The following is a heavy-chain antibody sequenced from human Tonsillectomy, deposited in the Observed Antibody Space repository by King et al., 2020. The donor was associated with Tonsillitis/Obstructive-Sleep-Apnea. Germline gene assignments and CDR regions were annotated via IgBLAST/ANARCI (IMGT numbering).Heavy chain of an antibody. CDR3: AKDFAAVTGDPGS. V-gene: IGHV3-23*04. D-gene: IGHD6-19*01. CDR1: GFTFSTYA. J-gene: IGHJ5*02. CDR2: ISGSNGGT. Sequence: VQLVESGGGLVQPGGSLRLSCVASGFTFSTYAMTRVRQAPGKGPEWVSGISGSNGGTYYADSVKGRFTISRDNSKNTLYLQMNILRADDTALYYCAKDFAAVTGDPGSWGQGTLVTVSS.